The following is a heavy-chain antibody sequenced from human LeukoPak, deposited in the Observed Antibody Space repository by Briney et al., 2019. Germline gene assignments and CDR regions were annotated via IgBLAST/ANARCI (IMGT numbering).Heavy chain of an antibody. CDR1: GNRFTSNW. V-gene: IGHV5-51*01. J-gene: IGHJ4*02. CDR2: IYPGDPDT. Sequence: GESLKISCKVSGNRFTSNWIGWVRQMPGKRLGWMGIIYPGDPDTRYSPSFQGQVTISADKSISTAYLQWSSLKASDTAMYYCVRREDSSSWYYFDYWGQGTLVTVSS. D-gene: IGHD6-13*01. CDR3: VRREDSSSWYYFDY.